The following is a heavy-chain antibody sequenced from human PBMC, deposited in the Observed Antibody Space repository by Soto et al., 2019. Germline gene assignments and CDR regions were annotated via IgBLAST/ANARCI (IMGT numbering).Heavy chain of an antibody. J-gene: IGHJ2*01. V-gene: IGHV3-11*01. CDR2: ISSSGSTI. Sequence: GGSLRLSCAASGFTFSDYYMSWIRQAPGKGLEWVSYISSSGSTIYYADSVKGRFTISRDNAKNSLYLQMNSLRAEDTAVYYCARAPEYSSSWYWYFDLWGRGTLVTVSS. CDR3: ARAPEYSSSWYWYFDL. D-gene: IGHD6-13*01. CDR1: GFTFSDYY.